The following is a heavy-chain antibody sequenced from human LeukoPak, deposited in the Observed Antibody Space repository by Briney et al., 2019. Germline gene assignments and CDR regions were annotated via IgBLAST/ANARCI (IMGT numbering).Heavy chain of an antibody. CDR3: ARDPNRDVLRYFDWLLYGGWFDP. V-gene: IGHV3-30*04. CDR2: ISYDGSNK. J-gene: IGHJ5*02. Sequence: GGSLRLSCAASGFTFSSYAMHWVRQAPGKGLEWVAVISYDGSNKYYADSVKGRFTISRDNSKNTLYQQMNSLRAEDTAVYYCARDPNRDVLRYFDWLLYGGWFDPWGQGTLVTVSS. CDR1: GFTFSSYA. D-gene: IGHD3-9*01.